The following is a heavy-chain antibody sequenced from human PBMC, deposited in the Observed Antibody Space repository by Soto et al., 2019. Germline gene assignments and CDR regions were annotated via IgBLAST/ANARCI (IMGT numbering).Heavy chain of an antibody. CDR1: GGTFSSYA. CDR2: IIPIFGTA. D-gene: IGHD3-10*01. Sequence: QVQLVQSGAEVKKPGSSVKVSCKASGGTFSSYAISWVRQAPGQGLEWMGGIIPIFGTANYAQKFQGRVTITADKSTSTAYMEVSRLRSEDTAVYYCARSIENYYGSGSYYYYFDYWGQGTLVTVSS. CDR3: ARSIENYYGSGSYYYYFDY. V-gene: IGHV1-69*06. J-gene: IGHJ4*02.